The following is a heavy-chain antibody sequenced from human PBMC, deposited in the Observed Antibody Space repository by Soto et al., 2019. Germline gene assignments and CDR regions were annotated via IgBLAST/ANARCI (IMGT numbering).Heavy chain of an antibody. CDR1: GYTFTGYY. J-gene: IGHJ5*02. D-gene: IGHD3-22*01. CDR2: INPNSGGT. Sequence: ASVKVSCKASGYTFTGYYMHWVRQAPGQGLEWMGWINPNSGGTNYAQKFQGWVTMTRDTSISTAYMELSSLRSEDTAVYYCAREGYYDSSGYYPGFDPWGQGTLVTGSS. V-gene: IGHV1-2*04. CDR3: AREGYYDSSGYYPGFDP.